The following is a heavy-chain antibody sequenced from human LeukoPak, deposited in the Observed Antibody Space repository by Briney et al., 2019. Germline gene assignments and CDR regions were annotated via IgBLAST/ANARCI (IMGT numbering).Heavy chain of an antibody. D-gene: IGHD6-19*01. J-gene: IGHJ3*02. Sequence: GGSLRLSCAASKFTFRNYAMSWVRQAPGRGLEWVAAITDDGGSTYYADSVKGRFTISRDNSKNTLYLQMYSLRAEDTAKYYCAKDTSGWYDLGSFDIWGQGTMVTVSS. V-gene: IGHV3-23*01. CDR3: AKDTSGWYDLGSFDI. CDR2: ITDDGGST. CDR1: KFTFRNYA.